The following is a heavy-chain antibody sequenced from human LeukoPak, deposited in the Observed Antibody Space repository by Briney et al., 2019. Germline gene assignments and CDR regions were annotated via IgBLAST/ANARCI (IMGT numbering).Heavy chain of an antibody. V-gene: IGHV4-38-2*02. J-gene: IGHJ4*02. CDR2: IYHSGST. CDR3: ARDTHFYHSNDYHY. D-gene: IGHD3-22*01. CDR1: GYSISSGYY. Sequence: SETLSLTCTVSGYSISSGYYWCWIRPPPGKGVEWVANIYHSGSTYYNPSLQSRVTMSVDTSKNQFSLKLSSVTAADTAVYYCARDTHFYHSNDYHYWGQGTLVTVSS.